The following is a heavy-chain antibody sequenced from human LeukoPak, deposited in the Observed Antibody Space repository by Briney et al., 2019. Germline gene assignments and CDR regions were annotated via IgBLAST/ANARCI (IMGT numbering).Heavy chain of an antibody. V-gene: IGHV4-4*07. CDR3: ARSARYCSGGSCYPDYYFDY. Sequence: SETLSLTCTLSGGSISSYYWSWIRQPAGKGLEWIGRIYTSGSTNYNPSLKSRITMSVDTSKNQFSLKLSSVTAADTAVYYCARSARYCSGGSCYPDYYFDYWGQGTLVTVSS. D-gene: IGHD2-15*01. CDR1: GGSISSYY. J-gene: IGHJ4*02. CDR2: IYTSGST.